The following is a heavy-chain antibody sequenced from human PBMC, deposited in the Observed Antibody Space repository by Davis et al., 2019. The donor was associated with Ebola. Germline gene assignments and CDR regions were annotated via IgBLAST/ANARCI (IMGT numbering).Heavy chain of an antibody. CDR1: GFTVSSNY. J-gene: IGHJ6*03. V-gene: IGHV3-7*03. Sequence: GGSLRLSCAASGFTVSSNYMSWVRQAPGKGLEWVANIKQDGSEKYYVDSVKGRFTISRDNAKNSLDLQMNSLRVEDTAVYYCARGFANMDVWGKGTTVTVSS. CDR3: ARGFANMDV. D-gene: IGHD2-21*01. CDR2: IKQDGSEK.